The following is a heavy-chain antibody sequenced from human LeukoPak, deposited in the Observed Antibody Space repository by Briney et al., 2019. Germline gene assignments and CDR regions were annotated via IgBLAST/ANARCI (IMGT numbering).Heavy chain of an antibody. CDR3: AKDGVGGFFDY. Sequence: GGSLRLSCVSSGFTFKSYAMNWVRQAPGKGLEWVSTISGNGRGTYYGDSVMGRFSISRDNSKNTLYLQMSSLRAEDTARYYCAKDGVGGFFDYWGQGILVVVSS. CDR2: ISGNGRGT. D-gene: IGHD1-26*01. CDR1: GFTFKSYA. J-gene: IGHJ4*02. V-gene: IGHV3-23*01.